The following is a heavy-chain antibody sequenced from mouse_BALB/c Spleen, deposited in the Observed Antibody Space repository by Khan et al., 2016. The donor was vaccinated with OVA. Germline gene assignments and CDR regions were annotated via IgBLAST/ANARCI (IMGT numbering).Heavy chain of an antibody. CDR3: ARSKYLARY. CDR1: GYSLTRYG. D-gene: IGHD3-3*01. Sequence: VQLQESGPGLVAPSQSLSITCTVYGYSLTRYGVHWVRQPPGKGLEWMGLIWAGGSTNYNWALMSRLSISTENSKSLVFLIMNRLQTDDTALYYCARSKYLARYWGQGTTLTVSS. CDR2: IWAGGST. V-gene: IGHV2-9*02. J-gene: IGHJ2*01.